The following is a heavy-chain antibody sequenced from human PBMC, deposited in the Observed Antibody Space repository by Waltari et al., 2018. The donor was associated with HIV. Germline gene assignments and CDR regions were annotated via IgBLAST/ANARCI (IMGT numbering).Heavy chain of an antibody. Sequence: LVESGGGVVKTGESLRLTCEASGFAFRHYSFNWVRQSPRGGLEWCASIRSATNEKSYLDSVRGRFVISRDDSESSVHLQMDSLKKEDTGKYFCVRDDPGYGPTDHWGRGTLVTV. V-gene: IGHV3-21*04. CDR3: VRDDPGYGPTDH. CDR1: GFAFRHYS. D-gene: IGHD5-18*01. CDR2: IRSATNEK. J-gene: IGHJ5*02.